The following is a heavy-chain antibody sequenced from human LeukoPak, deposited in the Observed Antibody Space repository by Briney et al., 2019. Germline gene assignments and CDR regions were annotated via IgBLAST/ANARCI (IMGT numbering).Heavy chain of an antibody. D-gene: IGHD7-27*01. V-gene: IGHV3-7*01. Sequence: GGSLRLSCAASGFTFSNYNMNWVRQAPGKGLEWVANIKTDGSQRFYVDSVKGRFTISRDNANNSLYLQMNSLRVEDTAVYYCARDLNWETYWGQGALVSVSS. J-gene: IGHJ4*02. CDR3: ARDLNWETY. CDR1: GFTFSNYN. CDR2: IKTDGSQR.